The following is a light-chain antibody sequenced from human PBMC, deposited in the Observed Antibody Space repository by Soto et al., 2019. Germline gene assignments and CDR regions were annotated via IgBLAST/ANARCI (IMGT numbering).Light chain of an antibody. CDR1: SSDVGGYSY. CDR3: NSYTSNSTWV. CDR2: EVN. V-gene: IGLV2-14*01. J-gene: IGLJ3*02. Sequence: QSALTQPASVSGSPGQSITISCTGTSSDVGGYSYVSWYQQHPGKAPKLMIFEVNNRPSGLSNRFSGSKSGNTASLTISGLQPEDEAYYYCNSYTSNSTWVFGGGTKLTVL.